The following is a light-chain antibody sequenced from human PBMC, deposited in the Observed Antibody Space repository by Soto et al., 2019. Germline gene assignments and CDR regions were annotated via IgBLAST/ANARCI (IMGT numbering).Light chain of an antibody. Sequence: DIPMTQSPSTLSASVGDRVTITCRASQSISDWLAWYQQKPGRAPRLLIYDASSLESGVPSMFSGSGSGTEFTLTISSLQPDDLATYYCQQYSSYPLTFGGGTKVEIK. V-gene: IGKV1-5*01. CDR1: QSISDW. CDR3: QQYSSYPLT. CDR2: DAS. J-gene: IGKJ4*01.